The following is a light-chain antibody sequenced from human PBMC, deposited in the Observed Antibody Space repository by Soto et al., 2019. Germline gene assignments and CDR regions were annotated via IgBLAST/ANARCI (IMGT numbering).Light chain of an antibody. V-gene: IGKV3-15*01. CDR1: QSVASN. CDR2: GAS. Sequence: EIVMTQSPASLSVSPGDGAPLSCRASQSVASNVAWYQQKPGQGPRLLIRGASTRAVGVPARFSGSGSGTDLTLTITSLQSEDFAVYYCQQYHNWPPQYTFGQGTKLQIK. CDR3: QQYHNWPPQYT. J-gene: IGKJ2*01.